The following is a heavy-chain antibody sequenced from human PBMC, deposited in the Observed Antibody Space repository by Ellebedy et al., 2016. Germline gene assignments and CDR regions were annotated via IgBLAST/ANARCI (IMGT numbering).Heavy chain of an antibody. CDR1: GYTFTGYY. CDR3: ARETSHVLPPPYWYFDL. J-gene: IGHJ2*01. CDR2: INPNSGGT. Sequence: ASVKVSXXASGYTFTGYYMHWVRQAPGQGLEWMGWINPNSGGTNYAQKFQGWVTMTRDTSISTAYMELSRLRSDDTAVYYCARETSHVLPPPYWYFDLWGRGTLVTVSS. V-gene: IGHV1-2*04.